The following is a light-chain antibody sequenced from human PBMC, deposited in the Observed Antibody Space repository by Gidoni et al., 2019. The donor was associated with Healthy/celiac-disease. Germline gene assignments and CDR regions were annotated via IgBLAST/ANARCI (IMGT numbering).Light chain of an antibody. V-gene: IGLV7-46*01. Sequence: AFVTHDPSLPVSPGGTVTLTCGSSTGAVPRGHYPDWCQQKPGQAPRTLIYDTSNKHSWTPARCSGSLHGGKAALTLSGAQPEDEAEDYCLLSYSGARRVFGGGTKLTVL. CDR3: LLSYSGARRV. CDR2: DTS. J-gene: IGLJ3*02. CDR1: TGAVPRGHY.